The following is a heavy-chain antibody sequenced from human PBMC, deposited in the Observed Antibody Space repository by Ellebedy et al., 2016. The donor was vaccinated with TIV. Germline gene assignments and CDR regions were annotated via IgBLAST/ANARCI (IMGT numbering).Heavy chain of an antibody. CDR1: GFTFSSYD. Sequence: PGGSLRLSCAASGFTFSSYDMHWVRQGSGNGLEWVSSIRAAGDTYYAGCVKGRVAISRENAKNSLYLQLNNVRVGDTAVYYCARATAGFDYWGQGTLVTVSS. V-gene: IGHV3-13*01. CDR2: IRAAGDT. J-gene: IGHJ4*02. CDR3: ARATAGFDY. D-gene: IGHD1-14*01.